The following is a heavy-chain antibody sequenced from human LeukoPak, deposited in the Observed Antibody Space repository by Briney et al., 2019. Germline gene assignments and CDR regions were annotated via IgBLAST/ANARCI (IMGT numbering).Heavy chain of an antibody. V-gene: IGHV1-69*06. CDR1: GGTFSSYA. Sequence: ASVKVSCKASGGTFSSYAISWVRQAPGQGLEWMGRIIPIFGTANYAQKFQGRVTTTADKSTSTAYMELSSLRSEDTAVYYCARSFCSSTSCYGASYYYYYMDVWGKGTTVTVSS. CDR3: ARSFCSSTSCYGASYYYYYMDV. CDR2: IIPIFGTA. D-gene: IGHD2-2*01. J-gene: IGHJ6*03.